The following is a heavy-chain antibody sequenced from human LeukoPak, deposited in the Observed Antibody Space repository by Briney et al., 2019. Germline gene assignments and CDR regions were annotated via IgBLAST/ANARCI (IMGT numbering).Heavy chain of an antibody. D-gene: IGHD5-12*01. Sequence: ASVTVSCKASGYTFADYYIHWVRQAPGQGLEWMGWINPNSGGTNFAQKFQGRVTMTRDTSISTAYMELSRLRSDDTAVYYCARVLTRHSGGYEGGMDVWGQGTTVTVSS. V-gene: IGHV1-2*02. J-gene: IGHJ6*02. CDR1: GYTFADYY. CDR3: ARVLTRHSGGYEGGMDV. CDR2: INPNSGGT.